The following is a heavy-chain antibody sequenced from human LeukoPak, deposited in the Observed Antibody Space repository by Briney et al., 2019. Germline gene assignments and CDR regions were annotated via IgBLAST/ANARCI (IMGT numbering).Heavy chain of an antibody. V-gene: IGHV3-74*03. CDR2: ISGDASNT. D-gene: IGHD3-22*01. CDR3: ARDDPGAHDSSGYYHDY. CDR1: GLTFNSYW. Sequence: GGSLRLSCAASGLTFNSYWMHWVRQVAGKGLVWVARISGDASNTTYADSVKGRFTISRDNAKNTLYLQMDSLRVDDTALYYCARDDPGAHDSSGYYHDYWGQGTLVTVSS. J-gene: IGHJ4*02.